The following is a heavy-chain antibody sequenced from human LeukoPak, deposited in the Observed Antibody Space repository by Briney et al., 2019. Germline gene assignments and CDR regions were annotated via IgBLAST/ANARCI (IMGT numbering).Heavy chain of an antibody. Sequence: SETLSLTCTVSGGSISSYYWSWIRQPPGEGLEWIGYIYYSGSTNYNPSLKSRVTISVDTSKNQFSLKLSSVTAADTAVYYCAREGRSSYDFWSGYAASSAFDIWGQGTMVTVSS. J-gene: IGHJ3*02. D-gene: IGHD3-3*01. CDR1: GGSISSYY. CDR2: IYYSGST. CDR3: AREGRSSYDFWSGYAASSAFDI. V-gene: IGHV4-59*01.